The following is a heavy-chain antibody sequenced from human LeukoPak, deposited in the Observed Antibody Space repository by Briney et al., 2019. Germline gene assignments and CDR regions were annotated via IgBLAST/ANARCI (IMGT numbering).Heavy chain of an antibody. Sequence: GESLRLSCSASGFTFSSYWMTWVRQAPGKGLEWVSYISSSGSTIYYADSVKGRFTISRDNAKNSLYLQMNSLRAEDTAVYYCARGFWFFDLWGRGTLVTVST. V-gene: IGHV3-48*04. CDR2: ISSSGSTI. CDR3: ARGFWFFDL. CDR1: GFTFSSYW. J-gene: IGHJ2*01.